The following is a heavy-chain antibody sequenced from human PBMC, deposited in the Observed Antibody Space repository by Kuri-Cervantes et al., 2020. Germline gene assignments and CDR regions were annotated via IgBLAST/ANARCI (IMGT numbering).Heavy chain of an antibody. Sequence: GSLRLSCAVSGGSISSSNWWSWVRQPPGKGLEWIGEINHSGSTNYNPSLKSRVTISVDTSKNQFSLKLSSVTAADTAVYYCARERSSGYYYYYYMDVWGKGTTVTVSS. J-gene: IGHJ6*03. CDR2: INHSGST. CDR3: ARERSSGYYYYYYMDV. CDR1: GGSISSSNW. D-gene: IGHD3-22*01. V-gene: IGHV4-4*02.